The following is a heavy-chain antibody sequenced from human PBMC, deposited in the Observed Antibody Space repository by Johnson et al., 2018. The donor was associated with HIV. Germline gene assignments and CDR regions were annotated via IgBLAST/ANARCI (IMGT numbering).Heavy chain of an antibody. CDR3: AKDRSGSWYGADAFDI. V-gene: IGHV3-30*18. D-gene: IGHD6-13*01. J-gene: IGHJ3*02. CDR1: GFTFSSYW. Sequence: QVQLVESGGGLVQPGWSLRLSCAASGFTFSSYWMSWVRQAPGKGLEWVAVISYDGSNKYYADSVKGRFTISRDNSKNTLYLQMNSLRAEDTAVYYCAKDRSGSWYGADAFDIWGQGTMVTVSS. CDR2: ISYDGSNK.